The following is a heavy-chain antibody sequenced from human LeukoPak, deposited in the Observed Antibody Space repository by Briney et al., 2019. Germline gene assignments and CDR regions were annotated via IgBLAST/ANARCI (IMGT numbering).Heavy chain of an antibody. Sequence: PGGSLRLSCAASGFTFSSYWMSWVRQAPGKGLEWVANIKQDGSEKYYVDSVKGRFTISRDNAKNSLYLQMNSLRAEDTAVYYCARGMITFGGVISYYFDYWGQGTLVTVSS. J-gene: IGHJ4*02. CDR2: IKQDGSEK. CDR3: ARGMITFGGVISYYFDY. D-gene: IGHD3-16*02. V-gene: IGHV3-7*04. CDR1: GFTFSSYW.